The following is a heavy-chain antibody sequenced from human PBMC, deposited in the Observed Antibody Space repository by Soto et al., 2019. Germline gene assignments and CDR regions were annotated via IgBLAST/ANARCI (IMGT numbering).Heavy chain of an antibody. CDR3: ARGQYCSSTSPHQNCYSAYYFDY. CDR2: IYYSGNT. J-gene: IGHJ4*02. D-gene: IGHD2-2*01. CDR1: GGSTSSDNY. V-gene: IGHV4-59*12. Sequence: PSETLSLTCTVSGGSTSSDNYWSWIRQPPGKGLEWIGHIYYSGNTNYNPSLKSRVTISVDTSKNQFSLKLSSVTAADTAVYYCARGQYCSSTSPHQNCYSAYYFDYLGQGTLVTVSS.